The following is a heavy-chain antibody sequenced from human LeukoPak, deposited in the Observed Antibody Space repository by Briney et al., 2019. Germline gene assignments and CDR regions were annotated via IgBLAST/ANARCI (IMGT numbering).Heavy chain of an antibody. CDR1: GYTFTSYY. J-gene: IGHJ6*03. V-gene: IGHV1-46*01. CDR3: ARGPPIRGYRYGYDTGYYYSYSMDV. D-gene: IGHD5-18*01. CDR2: INPSGGST. Sequence: ASVKVSCKASGYTFTSYYMHWVQQAPGQGLEWMGIINPSGGSTSYAQKFQGRVTMTRDMSTSTVYMELSSLRSEDTAVYYCARGPPIRGYRYGYDTGYYYSYSMDVWGKGTTVTISS.